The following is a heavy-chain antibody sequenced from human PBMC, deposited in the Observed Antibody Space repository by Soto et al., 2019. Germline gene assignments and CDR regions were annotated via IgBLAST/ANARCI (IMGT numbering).Heavy chain of an antibody. CDR3: AKDIDLGSAYESSAYLLRS. V-gene: IGHV3-30*18. Sequence: QVQLVESGGGVVQPGRSLRLSCAASGFTFRNYGMHWVRQAPGKGLAWVAGISSDGRNKYHAASVQGRFTISRDNSXNXLXXQMNSLRPEDTAMYYCAKDIDLGSAYESSAYLLRSWGQGTLVTVSS. J-gene: IGHJ5*02. D-gene: IGHD3-22*01. CDR2: ISSDGRNK. CDR1: GFTFRNYG.